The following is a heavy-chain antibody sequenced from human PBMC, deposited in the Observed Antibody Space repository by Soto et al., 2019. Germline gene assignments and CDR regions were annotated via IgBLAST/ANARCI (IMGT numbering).Heavy chain of an antibody. CDR3: AGDPASSMDV. D-gene: IGHD6-25*01. J-gene: IGHJ6*01. Sequence: QVQLVESGGGVVQPGRSLRLSCAAAGYRFSSHGMHWVRQAPGRGLEWVAAIWYDGSKKCYADSVKGRFIVSRDDSKNTLYLEMNSLRAEDTAVYYCAGDPASSMDVWGQGTTVTVSS. CDR1: GYRFSSHG. V-gene: IGHV3-33*01. CDR2: IWYDGSKK.